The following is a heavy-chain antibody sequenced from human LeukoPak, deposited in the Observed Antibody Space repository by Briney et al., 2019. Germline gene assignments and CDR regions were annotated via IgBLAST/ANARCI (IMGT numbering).Heavy chain of an antibody. D-gene: IGHD4-23*01. CDR3: ARGTTVVTTSSLRFYYYYYMDV. J-gene: IGHJ6*03. V-gene: IGHV4-38-2*02. CDR1: GYSISSGYY. Sequence: PSETLSLTCTVSGYSISSGYYWGWIRQPPGKGLEWIGSIYHSGSTYYNPSLKSRVTISVDTSKNQFSLKLSSVTAADTAVYYCARGTTVVTTSSLRFYYYYYMDVWGKGTTVTVSS. CDR2: IYHSGST.